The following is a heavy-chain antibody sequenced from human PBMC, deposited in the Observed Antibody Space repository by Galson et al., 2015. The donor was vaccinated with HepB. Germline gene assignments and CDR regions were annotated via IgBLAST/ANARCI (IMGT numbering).Heavy chain of an antibody. V-gene: IGHV3-69-1*02. Sequence: YLRLSCAASGFFFSDYTLNWVRKAPGKGLEWVSSTSSSGTVYYADSLKGRSTISRDHAQNTLFLEADSVRAEDTAVYYCAREDATITVAALEYWGPGVLVTVSA. CDR1: GFFFSDYT. CDR2: TSSSGTV. D-gene: IGHD6-13*01. J-gene: IGHJ4*02. CDR3: AREDATITVAALEY.